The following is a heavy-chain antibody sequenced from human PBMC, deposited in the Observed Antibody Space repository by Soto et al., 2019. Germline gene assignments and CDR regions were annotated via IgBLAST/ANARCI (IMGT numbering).Heavy chain of an antibody. Sequence: QVQLVQSGAEVKKPGSSVKVSCKASGGRFRSYGFSWVRQAPGQGLEWMGGIIPMFATAKYAQKLQGRVTITADESTSTAYMELNSLRSEDTAVYYCARGLLAAAGLSAYLDYWGQGTLVTVSS. V-gene: IGHV1-69*01. CDR3: ARGLLAAAGLSAYLDY. D-gene: IGHD6-13*01. CDR2: IIPMFATA. CDR1: GGRFRSYG. J-gene: IGHJ4*02.